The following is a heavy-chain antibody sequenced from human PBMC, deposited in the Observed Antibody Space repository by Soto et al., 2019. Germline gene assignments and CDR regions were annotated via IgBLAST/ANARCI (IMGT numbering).Heavy chain of an antibody. CDR3: ARGGAGYVVRGDRSWFDP. J-gene: IGHJ5*02. D-gene: IGHD3-10*01. CDR2: IYHSGST. V-gene: IGHV4-4*02. CDR1: SGSISSSNW. Sequence: QVQLQESGPGLVKPSGTLSLTCAVSSGSISSSNWWSWVRQPPGKGLECIGEIYHSGSTNYNPSLKSRVTITVDKSKNQFSLTLSSVTAEDTAVYYCARGGAGYVVRGDRSWFDPWGQGTLVTVSS.